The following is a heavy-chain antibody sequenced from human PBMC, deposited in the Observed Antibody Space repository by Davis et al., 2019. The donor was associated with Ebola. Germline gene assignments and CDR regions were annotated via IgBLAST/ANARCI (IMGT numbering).Heavy chain of an antibody. CDR1: GDTVFGKSGA. D-gene: IGHD5-24*01. Sequence: HSQTLSLTCAISGDTVFGKSGAWNWIRQSPSRGLEWLGRTYYTSKWYNHYAASVKSRTTINPDTSKNQFSLQLNSVTPEDTAVYYCARGWLRTGLDIWGQGTMVIVSS. J-gene: IGHJ3*02. CDR3: ARGWLRTGLDI. CDR2: TYYTSKWYN. V-gene: IGHV6-1*01.